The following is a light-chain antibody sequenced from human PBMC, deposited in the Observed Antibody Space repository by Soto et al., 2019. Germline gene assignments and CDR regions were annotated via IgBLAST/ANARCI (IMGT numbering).Light chain of an antibody. V-gene: IGLV1-44*01. CDR3: AAWDHSLKGLV. CDR2: SNG. CDR1: SSNIGSNT. Sequence: QSVLPQPPSASGTPGQRVTISCSGSSSNIGSNTVNWYQQLPGTAPNLLIYSNGHRPSGVPDRCSGSQSGTSASLAISGLQTEDEADYYCAAWDHSLKGLVFGGGTKLTVL. J-gene: IGLJ2*01.